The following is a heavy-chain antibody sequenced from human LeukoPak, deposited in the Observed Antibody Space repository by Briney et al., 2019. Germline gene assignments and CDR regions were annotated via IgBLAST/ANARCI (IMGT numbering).Heavy chain of an antibody. Sequence: SETLSLTCNVSGGSISNYYWSWIRQPAGKGLEWIGRFYARGNTNYNPSLKSRVTMPVDTSKNQLSLKLTSVTAADTAVYYCARELITKADAFDIWGQGTVVTVSS. CDR2: FYARGNT. J-gene: IGHJ3*02. CDR1: GGSISNYY. D-gene: IGHD1-20*01. CDR3: ARELITKADAFDI. V-gene: IGHV4-4*07.